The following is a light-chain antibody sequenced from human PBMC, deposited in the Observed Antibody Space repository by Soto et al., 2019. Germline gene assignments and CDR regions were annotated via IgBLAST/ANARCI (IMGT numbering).Light chain of an antibody. V-gene: IGLV1-40*01. CDR2: GNT. CDR1: SSNIGAGSA. Sequence: QSVLTQPPSVSGAPGQRVTISCTGSSSNIGAGSAVNWYQHLPGTAPKVLIYGNTNRPSGVPDRFSGSRSGTSASLAITGLQADDEADYYCQSHDSSLNGWVFGGGTKLTVL. CDR3: QSHDSSLNGWV. J-gene: IGLJ3*02.